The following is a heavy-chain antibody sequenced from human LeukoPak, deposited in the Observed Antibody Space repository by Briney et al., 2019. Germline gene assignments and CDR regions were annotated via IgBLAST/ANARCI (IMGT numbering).Heavy chain of an antibody. CDR3: ARSSGTGTFSY. D-gene: IGHD6-25*01. V-gene: IGHV4-39*02. CDR1: GDSISRSTYY. CDR2: VYYGRSP. J-gene: IGHJ4*02. Sequence: SETPSLTCTVSGDSISRSTYYWAWIRQPPGKGLEWIGSVYYGRSPYFNPSLESRATISVDTSKNHFSLKMSSVTAADTAVYYCARSSGTGTFSYWGQGTLVTVSS.